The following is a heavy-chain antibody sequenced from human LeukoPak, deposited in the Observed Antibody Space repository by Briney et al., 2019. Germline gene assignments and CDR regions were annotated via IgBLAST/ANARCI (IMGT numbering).Heavy chain of an antibody. Sequence: ASVKVSCKVSGYTLTELSMHWVRQAPGKGLEWMGGFDPEDGETIYAQKFQGRVTMTEDTSTDTAYVELSSLRSEDTAVYYCAIFYGSGSYYCFDYWGQGTLVTVSS. V-gene: IGHV1-24*01. J-gene: IGHJ4*02. CDR3: AIFYGSGSYYCFDY. D-gene: IGHD3-10*01. CDR2: FDPEDGET. CDR1: GYTLTELS.